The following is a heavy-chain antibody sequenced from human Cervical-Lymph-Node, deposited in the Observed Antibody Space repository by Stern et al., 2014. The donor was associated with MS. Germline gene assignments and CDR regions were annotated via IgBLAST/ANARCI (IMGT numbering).Heavy chain of an antibody. Sequence: VQLGQSGAEVKKPGASVKVSCKASGYTFPNYGISWVRQAPGQGLEWMGWISTYTGDTHYAQKFQGRVTMTTDTSTTTAYMELRSLRSDDTAVYYCARDVVIVVALHNWFDPWGQGTLVTVSS. CDR1: GYTFPNYG. CDR3: ARDVVIVVALHNWFDP. D-gene: IGHD2-15*01. CDR2: ISTYTGDT. V-gene: IGHV1-18*01. J-gene: IGHJ5*02.